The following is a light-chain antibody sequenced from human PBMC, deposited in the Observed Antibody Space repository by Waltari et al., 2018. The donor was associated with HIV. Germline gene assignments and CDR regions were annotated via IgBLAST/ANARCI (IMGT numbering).Light chain of an antibody. CDR1: SSNIGRNY. CDR2: RNN. Sequence: QSVLTQPPSASGTPGQRVTISCSGSSSNIGRNYFCWYQQLPGTAPKLLIYRNNERPSGVPDRFSGSKSGTSASLAISGLRSEDEADYYCAAWDDSLSGLYVFGTGTKVTVL. CDR3: AAWDDSLSGLYV. V-gene: IGLV1-47*01. J-gene: IGLJ1*01.